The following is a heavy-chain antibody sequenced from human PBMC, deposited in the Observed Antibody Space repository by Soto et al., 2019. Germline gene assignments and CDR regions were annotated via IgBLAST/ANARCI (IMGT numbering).Heavy chain of an antibody. V-gene: IGHV3-30-3*01. CDR2: IAYDGTKK. CDR3: ARERVEYGDYQFYGMDV. Sequence: PGGSLRLSCAASGFSFSSYAMHWVRQAPGKGLEWVAVIAYDGTKKYYEDSVKGRFTISRDNSNTLYLQMNSLRGEDTAVYYCARERVEYGDYQFYGMDVWGQGTTVTVSS. CDR1: GFSFSSYA. J-gene: IGHJ6*02. D-gene: IGHD2-15*01.